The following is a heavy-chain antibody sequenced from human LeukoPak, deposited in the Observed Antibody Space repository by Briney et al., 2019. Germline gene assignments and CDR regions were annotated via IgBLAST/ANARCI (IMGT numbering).Heavy chain of an antibody. D-gene: IGHD3-10*01. CDR1: GLTVRNNY. Sequence: GGSLRLSCAASGLTVRNNYMSWVRQAPGKGLEWVSYISSSSSTIYYADSVKGRFTISRDNAKNSLYLQMNSLRAEDTAVYYCARAGFTFSDYFGSFFDYWGQGTLVTVSS. CDR2: ISSSSSTI. V-gene: IGHV3-48*01. J-gene: IGHJ4*02. CDR3: ARAGFTFSDYFGSFFDY.